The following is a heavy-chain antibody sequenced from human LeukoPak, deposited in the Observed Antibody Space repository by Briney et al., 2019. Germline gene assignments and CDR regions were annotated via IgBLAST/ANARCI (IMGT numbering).Heavy chain of an antibody. D-gene: IGHD2-8*01. CDR3: ARDVRGASWFDP. CDR2: ISAYNGNT. Sequence: ASVKVSCKASGYTFTSYGISWVRQAPGQGLEWMGWISAYNGNTNYAQKLQGRVTMTTDTSTSTAYMELRSLRPDDTAVYYCARDVRGASWFDPWGQGTLVTVSS. CDR1: GYTFTSYG. J-gene: IGHJ5*02. V-gene: IGHV1-18*01.